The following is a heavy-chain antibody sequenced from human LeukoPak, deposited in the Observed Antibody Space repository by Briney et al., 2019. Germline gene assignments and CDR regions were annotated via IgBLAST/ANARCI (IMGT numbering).Heavy chain of an antibody. CDR2: YHYTGYS. J-gene: IGHJ4*02. CDR1: GGSISGYY. V-gene: IGHV4-59*01. D-gene: IGHD2-21*02. CDR3: VRVSPQTDIDY. Sequence: SETLSLTCTISGGSISGYYWRWIRQPPGKGLEWISYYHYTGYSDYNPSLKSRATTSVDTSKNQFSLTVSSVTAADTAVYFCVRVSPQTDIDYWGQGTLVTVSS.